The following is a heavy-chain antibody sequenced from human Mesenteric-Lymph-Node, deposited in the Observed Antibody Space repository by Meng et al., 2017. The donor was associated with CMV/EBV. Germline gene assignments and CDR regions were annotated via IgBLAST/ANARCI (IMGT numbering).Heavy chain of an antibody. CDR1: GFTFSNYA. CDR2: IRAGAGST. J-gene: IGHJ6*02. V-gene: IGHV3-23*01. D-gene: IGHD6-6*01. Sequence: GGSLRLSCAASGFTFSNYAMSWVRQAPGKGLEWVSAIRAGAGSTYYAGSVKGRFTISKDNSKNTLYLQMNSLRAEDTAVYYCAKDYSSSPYYYYGMDVWGHGTTVTVSS. CDR3: AKDYSSSPYYYYGMDV.